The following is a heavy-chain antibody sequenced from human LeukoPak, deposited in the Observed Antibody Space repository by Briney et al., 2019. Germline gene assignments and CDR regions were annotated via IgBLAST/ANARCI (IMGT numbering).Heavy chain of an antibody. D-gene: IGHD6-19*01. J-gene: IGHJ6*02. CDR3: ARTEQWLVPLYYYYGMDV. CDR1: GYTFTSYD. CDR2: MNPNSGNT. V-gene: IGHV1-8*01. Sequence: ASVKVSCKASGYTFTSYDINWVRQATGQGLEWMGWMNPNSGNTGYAQKFLGRVTMTRNTTISTAYMELSSLRSEDTAVYYCARTEQWLVPLYYYYGMDVWGQGTTVTVSS.